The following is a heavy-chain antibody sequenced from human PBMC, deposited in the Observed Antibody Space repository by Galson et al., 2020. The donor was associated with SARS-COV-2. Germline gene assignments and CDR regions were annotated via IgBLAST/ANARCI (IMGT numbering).Heavy chain of an antibody. Sequence: GGSLRLSCAASGFTISSSYMSWVRQAPGRGLEWVSVLYSGGSSYYAHAVKGRFITSGDNSKNTVYLQMNSLRAEDTAVYYCARGQDTPGMYGYHFDDWGQGTLVTVS. CDR1: GFTISSSY. D-gene: IGHD5-18*01. V-gene: IGHV3-53*01. J-gene: IGHJ4*02. CDR2: LYSGGSS. CDR3: ARGQDTPGMYGYHFDD.